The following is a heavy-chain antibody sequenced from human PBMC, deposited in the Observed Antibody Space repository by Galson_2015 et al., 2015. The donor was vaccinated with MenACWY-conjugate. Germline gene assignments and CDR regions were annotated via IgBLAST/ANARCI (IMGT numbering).Heavy chain of an antibody. CDR1: GFTFSTYA. V-gene: IGHV3-30*04. CDR2: ISYDGSHK. CDR3: ARDSPTPYGSGAYYYFFDF. D-gene: IGHD3-10*01. Sequence: SLRLACAASGFTFSTYAMHWVRQAPGKGLEWVAVISYDGSHKYYGGSVKGRCTIARDNSQNTLHLHMNSLRPEDTAVYYCARDSPTPYGSGAYYYFFDFWGQGTLVTVSS. J-gene: IGHJ4*02.